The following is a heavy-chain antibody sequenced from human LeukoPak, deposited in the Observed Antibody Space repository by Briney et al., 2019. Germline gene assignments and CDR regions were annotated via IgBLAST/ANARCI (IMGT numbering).Heavy chain of an antibody. CDR3: ATGPPSYGDYEDCYYGMDV. D-gene: IGHD4-17*01. CDR1: GYTLSELS. V-gene: IGHV1-24*01. CDR2: SDPEDGET. Sequence: ASVKVSYKVSGYTLSELSMHWVRQAPAKGLEWMGGSDPEDGETIYAQKFQGRVTMTEDTSTDTAYMELSSLRSEDTAVYYCATGPPSYGDYEDCYYGMDVWGQGTTVTVSS. J-gene: IGHJ6*02.